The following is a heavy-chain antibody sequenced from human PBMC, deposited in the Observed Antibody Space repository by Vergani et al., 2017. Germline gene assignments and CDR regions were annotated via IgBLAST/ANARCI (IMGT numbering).Heavy chain of an antibody. Sequence: EVQLVQSGAEVKKPGESLKISCKGSGYSFTNYWIGWVRQMPGKGLEWMGIIYPGASDTRYSPSFQGQVTISADKSIRTAYLQWSSLKAADTAMYYCARPVEMATITAFDYWGQGTLVTVSS. V-gene: IGHV5-51*01. CDR3: ARPVEMATITAFDY. D-gene: IGHD5-24*01. J-gene: IGHJ4*02. CDR1: GYSFTNYW. CDR2: IYPGASDT.